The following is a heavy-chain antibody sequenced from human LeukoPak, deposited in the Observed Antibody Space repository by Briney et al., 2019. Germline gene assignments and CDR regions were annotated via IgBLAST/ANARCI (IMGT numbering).Heavy chain of an antibody. CDR3: ASESTGQQFDY. D-gene: IGHD6-13*01. V-gene: IGHV3-30*04. J-gene: IGHJ4*02. CDR1: GCTFRSYA. CDR2: ISHDGSNE. Sequence: GRSLRLSCAASGCTFRSYAMHWVRQAPGKGLEWVTFISHDGSNEYYADSVKGRFTTSRDNSKNTLYLQMNSLRAEDTAVYYCASESTGQQFDYWGQGTLVTVSS.